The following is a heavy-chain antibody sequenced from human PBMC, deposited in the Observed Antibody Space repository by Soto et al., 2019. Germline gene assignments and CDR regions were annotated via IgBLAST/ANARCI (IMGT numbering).Heavy chain of an antibody. V-gene: IGHV4-59*01. D-gene: IGHD2-2*01. CDR1: GGSISPYA. CDR2: IDYSGST. CDR3: VRDRSSCWRGWLDP. Sequence: QVQLQESGPGQVKPSETLSLTCTVSGGSISPYAWSWIRQPPGKGLEWIGDIDYSGSTDYNPSLKSGVTISLDTSKNQFSMQFKSVTAADTDVYYCVRDRSSCWRGWLDPWGPGTLVTVSS. J-gene: IGHJ5*02.